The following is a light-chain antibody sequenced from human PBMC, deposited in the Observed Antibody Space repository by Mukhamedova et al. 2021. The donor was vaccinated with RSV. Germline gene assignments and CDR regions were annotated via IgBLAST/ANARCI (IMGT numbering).Light chain of an antibody. CDR2: DAS. Sequence: PGKAPKLLIYDASSLESGVSSRFSGSGSGTDLFLTISRLQPEDFATYYCQQFNSYPITFGQGTRLEIK. V-gene: IGKV1-13*02. CDR3: QQFNSYPIT. J-gene: IGKJ5*01.